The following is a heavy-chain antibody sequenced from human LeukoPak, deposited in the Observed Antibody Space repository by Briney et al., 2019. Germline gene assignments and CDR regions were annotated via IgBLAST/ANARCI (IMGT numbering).Heavy chain of an antibody. CDR2: ISSSSSYI. CDR3: ARDVSEAAAPEYFQH. D-gene: IGHD6-13*01. Sequence: PGGSLRLSCAASGFTFSSYSVNWVRQAPGKGLEWVSSISSSSSYIYYADSVKGRFTISRDNAKNSLYLQMNSLRAEDSAVYYCARDVSEAAAPEYFQHWGQGTLVTVSS. V-gene: IGHV3-21*01. J-gene: IGHJ1*01. CDR1: GFTFSSYS.